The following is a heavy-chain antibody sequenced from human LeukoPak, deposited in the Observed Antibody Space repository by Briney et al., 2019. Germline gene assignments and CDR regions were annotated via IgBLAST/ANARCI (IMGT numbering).Heavy chain of an antibody. D-gene: IGHD5-12*01. CDR2: INHSGRT. Sequence: PSETLSLTCAVYGVSFSGYYWSWIRQPPGKGREWFGEINHSGRTNYNTSLKSRGTITVDTSKNQFSLKLSSVTAADTAVYYYATPHRLWLHPSRGYFQHWGQGTLVTVAS. J-gene: IGHJ1*01. V-gene: IGHV4-34*01. CDR1: GVSFSGYY. CDR3: ATPHRLWLHPSRGYFQH.